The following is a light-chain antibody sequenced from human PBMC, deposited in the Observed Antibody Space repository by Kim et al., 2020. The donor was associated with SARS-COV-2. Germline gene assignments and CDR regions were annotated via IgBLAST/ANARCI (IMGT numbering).Light chain of an antibody. CDR3: QQFITYAR. V-gene: IGKV1-13*02. CDR2: GAF. CDR1: QDISSS. Sequence: AIQLIQSPSSLSASVGDRVTIPCRASQDISSSLAWYQQQPGKAPKLLIFGAFNRARGVPPRFSGSRSGTDFTLTISSLQPEDFATYYCQQFITYARFCGGTKVYI. J-gene: IGKJ4*01.